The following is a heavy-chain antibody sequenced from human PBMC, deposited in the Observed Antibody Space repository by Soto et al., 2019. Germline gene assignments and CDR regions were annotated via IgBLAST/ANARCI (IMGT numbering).Heavy chain of an antibody. CDR3: ARDDGGYCSGGSCYDGFDAFDI. D-gene: IGHD2-15*01. J-gene: IGHJ3*02. CDR1: GFTFSSYG. Sequence: GGSLRLSCAASGFTFSSYGMHWVRQAPGKGLEWMGWISAYNGNTNYAQKLQGRVTMTTDTSASTAYMELRSLRSDDTAVYYCARDDGGYCSGGSCYDGFDAFDIWGQGTMVTVSS. V-gene: IGHV1-18*01. CDR2: ISAYNGNT.